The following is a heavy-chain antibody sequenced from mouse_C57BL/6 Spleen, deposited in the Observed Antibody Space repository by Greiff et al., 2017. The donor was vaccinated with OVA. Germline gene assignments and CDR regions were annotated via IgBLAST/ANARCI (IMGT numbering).Heavy chain of an antibody. CDR2: IDPEDGET. CDR1: GFNIKDYY. CDR3: ASVPGSSYDYFDY. D-gene: IGHD1-1*01. V-gene: IGHV14-2*01. Sequence: VQLQQSGAELVKPGASVKLSCTASGFNIKDYYMNWVKQRTEQGLEWIGRIDPEDGETKYAPKFQGKATITAATSSNTAYLQLSSLTSEDTAVYYCASVPGSSYDYFDYWGQGTTLTVSS. J-gene: IGHJ2*01.